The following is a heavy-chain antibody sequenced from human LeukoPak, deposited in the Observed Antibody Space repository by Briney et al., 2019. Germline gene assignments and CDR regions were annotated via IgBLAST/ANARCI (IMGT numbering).Heavy chain of an antibody. Sequence: ASVKVSCKASGYTFTGYYMHWVRQAPGQGLEWMGWISAYNGNTNYAQKLQGRVTMTTDTSTSTAYMELRSLRSDDTAVYYCARELEMATIRFLGSGLFDYWGQGTLVTVSS. V-gene: IGHV1-18*04. D-gene: IGHD5-24*01. J-gene: IGHJ4*02. CDR1: GYTFTGYY. CDR3: ARELEMATIRFLGSGLFDY. CDR2: ISAYNGNT.